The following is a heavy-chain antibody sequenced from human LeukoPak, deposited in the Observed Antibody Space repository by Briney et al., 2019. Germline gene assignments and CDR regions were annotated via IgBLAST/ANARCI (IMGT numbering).Heavy chain of an antibody. V-gene: IGHV3-43*02. CDR2: ISGDGGST. J-gene: IGHJ6*02. Sequence: GGSLRLSCAASGFTFDDYAMQWVRQAPGKGLEWVSLISGDGGSTYYADSVKGRFTISRDNSKNSLYLQMNSLRTEDTALYYCAKVVTLGYYYYGMDVWGQGTTVTVSS. D-gene: IGHD5-18*01. CDR3: AKVVTLGYYYYGMDV. CDR1: GFTFDDYA.